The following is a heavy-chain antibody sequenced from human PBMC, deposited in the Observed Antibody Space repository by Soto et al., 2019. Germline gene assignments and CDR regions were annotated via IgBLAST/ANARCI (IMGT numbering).Heavy chain of an antibody. CDR1: GGTSSDYA. Sequence: QVLLVQSGTEVKKPGSSVKVSCQASGGTSSDYALTWVRQAPGQGLEWMGGIIPIFGTANYAQRFQGRVSITADGSSSTAYMELSSLKSEDTAVYYCAGSFKYGSGTFDALDVWGHGTMVMVSS. D-gene: IGHD3-10*01. V-gene: IGHV1-69*01. J-gene: IGHJ3*01. CDR3: AGSFKYGSGTFDALDV. CDR2: IIPIFGTA.